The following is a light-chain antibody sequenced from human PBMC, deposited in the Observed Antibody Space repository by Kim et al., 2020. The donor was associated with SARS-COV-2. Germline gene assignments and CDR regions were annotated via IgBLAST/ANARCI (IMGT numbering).Light chain of an antibody. CDR3: MQALQTPYT. Sequence: DIVMTQSPISLPVTPGDPASISCRSSQSLLHSNGYHYFDWYLQKPGQSPQLLIYLASHRPSGVPDRFSGSGSGTFFTLKISRVEAEDVGVYYCMQALQTPYTLGQETKVEI. V-gene: IGKV2-28*01. J-gene: IGKJ2*01. CDR1: QSLLHSNGYHY. CDR2: LAS.